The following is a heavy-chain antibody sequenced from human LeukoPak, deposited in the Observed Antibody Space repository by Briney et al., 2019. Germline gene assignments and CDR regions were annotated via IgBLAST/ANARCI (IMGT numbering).Heavy chain of an antibody. J-gene: IGHJ4*02. CDR2: IYSGGNT. CDR3: AKQRSEVPVAASNY. V-gene: IGHV3-53*01. D-gene: IGHD2-8*01. CDR1: GFTVSSNS. Sequence: TGGSLRLSCAASGFTVSSNSMNWVRQAPGKGLQWVSVIYSGGNTYYADSVKGRFTISRDNSKNTLYLQMNSLRAEDTAIYYCAKQRSEVPVAASNYWGQGTLVTVSS.